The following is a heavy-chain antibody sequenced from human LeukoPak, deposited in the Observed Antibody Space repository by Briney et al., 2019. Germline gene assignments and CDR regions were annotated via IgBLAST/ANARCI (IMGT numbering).Heavy chain of an antibody. Sequence: SETLSLTCAVSGASVSIAGYYSSWIRQPPGKGLEWIGYIYYSGSTNYNPSLKSRVTISVDTSKNQFSLKLCSVTATDTAVYYCARRYCYASSGYYRSYFDYWGQGTLVTVSS. CDR1: GASVSIAGYY. CDR3: ARRYCYASSGYYRSYFDY. CDR2: IYYSGST. V-gene: IGHV4-61*08. J-gene: IGHJ4*02. D-gene: IGHD3-22*01.